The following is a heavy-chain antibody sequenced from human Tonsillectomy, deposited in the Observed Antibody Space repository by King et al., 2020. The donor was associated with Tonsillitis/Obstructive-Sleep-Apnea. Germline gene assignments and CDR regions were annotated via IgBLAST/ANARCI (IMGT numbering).Heavy chain of an antibody. D-gene: IGHD1-26*01. Sequence: VQLQQSGPGLVKPSQSLSFTFAISGDSVSSNSAAWNCIRQSPSRGLECRGRTYNMSKWFNDYAVSVKSRITFNPDTSKNQFSLHLNSVTPEDTAVYYCARYGREKYLDYWGQGTLVTVST. J-gene: IGHJ4*02. CDR1: GDSVSSNSAA. V-gene: IGHV6-1*01. CDR3: ARYGREKYLDY. CDR2: TYNMSKWFN.